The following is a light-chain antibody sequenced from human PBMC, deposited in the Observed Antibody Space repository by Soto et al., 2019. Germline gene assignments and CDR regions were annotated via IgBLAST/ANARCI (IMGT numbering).Light chain of an antibody. V-gene: IGKV3-20*01. CDR2: GAS. CDR3: QQDGSSGT. J-gene: IGKJ1*01. Sequence: ESGFTRSPFAVSLVPVERASLSCRASQSVSNNYLAWYQQKPGQAPRLLIYGASNRATGIPDRFSGSGSGTDFTLTTSRLETEDFAVYYCQQDGSSGTFGQGTKVDIK. CDR1: QSVSNNY.